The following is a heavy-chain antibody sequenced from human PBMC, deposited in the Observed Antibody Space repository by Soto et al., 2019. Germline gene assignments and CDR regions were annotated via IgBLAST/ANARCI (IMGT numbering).Heavy chain of an antibody. CDR1: GTSVSSTYW. J-gene: IGHJ5*02. CDR3: ATPPPRIVVVLSPFPS. D-gene: IGHD2-15*01. Sequence: QVQLRQSGSGLVKPSGTLSLTCVVSGTSVSSTYWWTWVRQAPGKGLEWLGEMYHTGTANYNPSLKNRATISVDKSNNQFSLKLTSMTAADTAVYYCATPPPRIVVVLSPFPSWGQGTPVTVSS. CDR2: MYHTGTA. V-gene: IGHV4-4*02.